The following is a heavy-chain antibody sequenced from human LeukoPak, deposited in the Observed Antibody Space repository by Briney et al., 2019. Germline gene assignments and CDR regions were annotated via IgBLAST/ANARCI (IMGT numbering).Heavy chain of an antibody. CDR3: ASYYYASGSYSWFDP. D-gene: IGHD3-10*01. CDR2: IYYSGST. CDR1: GASISSGDYY. J-gene: IGHJ5*02. Sequence: SETLSLTCTVSGASISSGDYYWSWIRQPSGKGLEWIGYIYYSGSTYYNPSLKSRLTISVDTSKTQFSLKLSSVTAADTAVYYCASYYYASGSYSWFDPWGQGTLVTVSS. V-gene: IGHV4-30-4*01.